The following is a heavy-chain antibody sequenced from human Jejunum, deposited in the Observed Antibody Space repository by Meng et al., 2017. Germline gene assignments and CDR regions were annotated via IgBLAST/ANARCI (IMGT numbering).Heavy chain of an antibody. D-gene: IGHD3-16*01. V-gene: IGHV3-48*03. CDR1: GFTFRDFE. J-gene: IGHJ4*02. CDR3: ARETLGGGLGVDY. CDR2: ISGSGGSI. Sequence: GGSLRLSCAASGFTFRDFEMYWVRQAPGKGLEWVSFISGSGGSIHYADSVKGRFTISRDNAKNSLYLQMNSLRVEDTAVYYCARETLGGGLGVDYWGQGTLVTVSS.